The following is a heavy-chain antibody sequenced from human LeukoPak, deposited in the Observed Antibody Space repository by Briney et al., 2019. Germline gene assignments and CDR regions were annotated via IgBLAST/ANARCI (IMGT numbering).Heavy chain of an antibody. CDR1: GFTFTDYA. J-gene: IGHJ4*02. CDR2: ISASGGRT. V-gene: IGHV3-23*01. D-gene: IGHD3-9*01. Sequence: GGSLSLTCAASGFTFTDYAMSWVRQAPGRGLEWVSAISASGGRTYYADSVKGRFTISRDNSKDTLYLQMNSLRAEDTAVYYCAKTQSGGTYRDLTYWGQGTLVTVSS. CDR3: AKTQSGGTYRDLTY.